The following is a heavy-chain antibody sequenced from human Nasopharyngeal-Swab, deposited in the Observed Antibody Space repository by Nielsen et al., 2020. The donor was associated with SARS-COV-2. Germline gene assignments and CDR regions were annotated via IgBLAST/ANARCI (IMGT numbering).Heavy chain of an antibody. CDR2: IYYSGST. J-gene: IGHJ4*02. CDR3: ARGVAGYYDSSGRFDY. D-gene: IGHD3-22*01. V-gene: IGHV4-39*01. Sequence: SETLSLTCTVSGGSISSSSYYWGWIRQPPGKGLEWIGSIYYSGSTYYNPSLKSRVTISVDTSKNQFSLKLSSVTAADTAVYYCARGVAGYYDSSGRFDYWGQGTLVTVSS. CDR1: GGSISSSSYY.